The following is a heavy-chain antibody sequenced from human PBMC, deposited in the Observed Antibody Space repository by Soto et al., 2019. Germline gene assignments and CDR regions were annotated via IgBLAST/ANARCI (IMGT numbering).Heavy chain of an antibody. Sequence: QVQLQESGPGLVKPSETLSLTCTVSGGSISSYYWSWIRQPPGKGLEWIGYIYYSWSTNYNPSLTSRVTISVDTSKNQFSLKLSSVPAADTAVYYCARRYGYAFDIWGQGTMVTVSS. V-gene: IGHV4-59*01. J-gene: IGHJ3*02. D-gene: IGHD4-17*01. CDR1: GGSISSYY. CDR3: ARRYGYAFDI. CDR2: IYYSWST.